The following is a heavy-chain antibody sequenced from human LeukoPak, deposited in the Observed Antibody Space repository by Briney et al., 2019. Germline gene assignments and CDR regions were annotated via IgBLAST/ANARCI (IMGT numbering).Heavy chain of an antibody. CDR2: ISSSGRTM. CDR3: ARDRKAAVTYPDY. J-gene: IGHJ4*02. CDR1: GFTFSNYE. Sequence: GGSLTLSCGAYGFTFSNYEMNWVRQAPGKGLEWLSYISSSGRTMYYGDSVKGRFTISRDNAKNSLYLQMNSLRAEDTAVYYCARDRKAAVTYPDYWGQGTLVTVSS. D-gene: IGHD4-17*01. V-gene: IGHV3-48*03.